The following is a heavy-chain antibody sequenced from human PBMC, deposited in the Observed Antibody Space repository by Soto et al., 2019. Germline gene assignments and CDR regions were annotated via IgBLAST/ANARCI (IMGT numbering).Heavy chain of an antibody. CDR2: IKQDGSEK. CDR3: ATLRFLEWLLFPSYFDY. J-gene: IGHJ4*02. CDR1: GFTFSSYW. D-gene: IGHD3-3*01. Sequence: PGGSLRLSCAASGFTFSSYWMSWVRQAPGKGLEWVANIKQDGSEKYYVDSVKGRFTISRDNAKNSLYLQMNSLRAEDTAVYYCATLRFLEWLLFPSYFDYWGQGTLVTVSS. V-gene: IGHV3-7*01.